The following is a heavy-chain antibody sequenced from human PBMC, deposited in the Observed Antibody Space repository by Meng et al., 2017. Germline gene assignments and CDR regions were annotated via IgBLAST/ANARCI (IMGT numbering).Heavy chain of an antibody. Sequence: QVRLRAAGPGLVKPSVTPALTCDVSRGSIRSSAWWSWARQSPGKGLEWIGEIYQTGSTNYNPSLKSRAIISVDPSNNQFSLELTSLTAADTAVYYCTTVYYYDSSGYYWRIRTEYFQHWGQGTLVTVSS. CDR1: RGSIRSSAW. CDR3: TTVYYYDSSGYYWRIRTEYFQH. J-gene: IGHJ1*01. D-gene: IGHD3-22*01. CDR2: IYQTGST. V-gene: IGHV4-4*02.